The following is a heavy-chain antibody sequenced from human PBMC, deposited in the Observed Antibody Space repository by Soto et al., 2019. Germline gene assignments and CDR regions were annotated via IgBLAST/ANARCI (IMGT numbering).Heavy chain of an antibody. CDR2: IYHSGNT. CDR1: GESISSSNW. V-gene: IGHV4-4*02. D-gene: IGHD3-3*01. Sequence: SETLSLTCAVSGESISSSNWWSWVRQPPGKGLEWIGEIYHSGNTKYNPSLKSRVTISVDKSKNQFSLKLNSVTAADTAVYYCARENDFWSGPNGLDVWGHGTTVTVSS. J-gene: IGHJ6*02. CDR3: ARENDFWSGPNGLDV.